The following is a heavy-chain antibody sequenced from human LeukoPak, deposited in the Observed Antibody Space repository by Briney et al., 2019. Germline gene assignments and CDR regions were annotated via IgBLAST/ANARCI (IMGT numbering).Heavy chain of an antibody. CDR3: ASRYSSSAYYYYGMDV. J-gene: IGHJ6*02. CDR1: GGSISSSSYY. CDR2: IYYSGST. V-gene: IGHV4-39*01. D-gene: IGHD6-6*01. Sequence: KPSETLSLTCTVSGGSISSSSYYWGWIRQPPGKGLGWIGSIYYSGSTYYNPSLKSRVTISVDTSKNQFSLKLSSVTAADTAVYYCASRYSSSAYYYYGMDVWGQGTTVTVSS.